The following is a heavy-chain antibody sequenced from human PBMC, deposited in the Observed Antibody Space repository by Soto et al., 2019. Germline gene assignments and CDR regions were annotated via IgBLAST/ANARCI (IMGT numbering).Heavy chain of an antibody. CDR1: GYTFTSYD. J-gene: IGHJ4*02. V-gene: IGHV1-8*01. D-gene: IGHD5-12*01. CDR2: MNPNSGNT. CDR3: AREVATIVGPDY. Sequence: ASVKVSCKASGYTFTSYDINWVRQATGQGLEWMGWMNPNSGNTGYAQKFQGRVTMTRNTSISTAYMELSSLRSEDTAVYYCAREVATIVGPDYWGQGTLVTVSS.